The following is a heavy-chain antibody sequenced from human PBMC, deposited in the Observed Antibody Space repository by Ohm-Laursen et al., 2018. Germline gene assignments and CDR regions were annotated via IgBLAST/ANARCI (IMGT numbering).Heavy chain of an antibody. J-gene: IGHJ6*02. V-gene: IGHV3-9*01. CDR2: ITWNSDSI. CDR3: AKDIRTMAGRDV. D-gene: IGHD4/OR15-4a*01. CDR1: GFTFDDFA. Sequence: RSLRLSCAALGFTFDDFAMHWVRQAPGKGLEWVSGITWNSDSIAYANSVRGRFTISRDNSMNTLYLQMNSLRPEDTAVYYCAKDIRTMAGRDVWGQGTTVTVSS.